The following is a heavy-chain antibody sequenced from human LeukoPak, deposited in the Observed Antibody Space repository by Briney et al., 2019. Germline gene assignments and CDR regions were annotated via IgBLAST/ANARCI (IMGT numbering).Heavy chain of an antibody. CDR3: ARLAAGTRRRNAYYYYYMDV. D-gene: IGHD6-13*01. V-gene: IGHV4-34*01. CDR2: INHSGST. CDR1: GGSFSGYY. Sequence: SETLSLTCAVYGGSFSGYYWSWIRQPPGKGLEWIGEINHSGSTNYNPSLKSRVTISVDTSKNQFSLKLSSVTAADTAVYYCARLAAGTRRRNAYYYYYMDVWGKGTTVTISS. J-gene: IGHJ6*03.